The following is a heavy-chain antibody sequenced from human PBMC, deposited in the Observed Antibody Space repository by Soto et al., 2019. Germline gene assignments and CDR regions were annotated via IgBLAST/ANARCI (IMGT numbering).Heavy chain of an antibody. D-gene: IGHD6-6*01. CDR2: ISSSGSTI. J-gene: IGHJ6*02. Sequence: PGGSLRLSCAASGFTFSDYYMSWIRQAPGKGLEWVSYISSSGSTIYYADSVKGRFTISRDNAKNSLYLQMNSLRAEDTAVYYCARDDGRPDYYYYGMDVWGQGTTVTVSS. CDR3: ARDDGRPDYYYYGMDV. CDR1: GFTFSDYY. V-gene: IGHV3-11*01.